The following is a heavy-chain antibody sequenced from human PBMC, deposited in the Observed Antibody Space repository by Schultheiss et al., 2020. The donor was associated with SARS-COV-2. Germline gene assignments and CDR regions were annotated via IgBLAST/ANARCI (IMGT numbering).Heavy chain of an antibody. Sequence: SETLSLTCTVSGGSVSSGSYYWGWIRQSPGKGLEWIGSMYYTDNTYYNPPLKSRVTISADTSKNQFSLKLSSVTATDTAVYYCVSTSDIVVAVATAWGQGTLVTVSS. D-gene: IGHD2-15*01. V-gene: IGHV4-39*01. CDR2: MYYTDNT. CDR1: GGSVSSGSYY. J-gene: IGHJ1*01. CDR3: VSTSDIVVAVATA.